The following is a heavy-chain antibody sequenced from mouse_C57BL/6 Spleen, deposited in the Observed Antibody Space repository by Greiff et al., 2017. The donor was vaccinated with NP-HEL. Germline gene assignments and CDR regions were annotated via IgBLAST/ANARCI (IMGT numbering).Heavy chain of an antibody. CDR2: INPSSGYT. J-gene: IGHJ2*01. CDR1: GYTFTSYT. Sequence: QVQLQQSGAELARPGASVKMSCKASGYTFTSYTMHWVKQRPGQGLEWIGYINPSSGYTKYNQKFKDKATLTADTSSSTAYMQLSSLTSEDSAVYYCARSEDDCYYSSFDYWGQGTTLTVSS. V-gene: IGHV1-4*01. CDR3: ARSEDDCYYSSFDY. D-gene: IGHD2-3*01.